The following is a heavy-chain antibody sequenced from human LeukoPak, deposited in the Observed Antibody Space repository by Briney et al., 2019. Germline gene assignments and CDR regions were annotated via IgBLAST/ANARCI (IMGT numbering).Heavy chain of an antibody. CDR2: IIYSGTT. Sequence: SDTLSLTCTPSGGSISSTSYYGGWGRQPPGRGLEWIGGIIYSGTTKYNPSLKSRVTISVDTTKNQFSLKLTSVTAADTAVFFCVRHFHGSGYVVDVWGKGILVTVSS. CDR3: VRHFHGSGYVVDV. CDR1: GGSISSTSYY. J-gene: IGHJ4*02. V-gene: IGHV4-39*01. D-gene: IGHD6-13*01.